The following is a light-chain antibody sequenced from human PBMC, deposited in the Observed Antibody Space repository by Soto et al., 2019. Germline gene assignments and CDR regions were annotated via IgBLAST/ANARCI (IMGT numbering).Light chain of an antibody. CDR2: AAS. J-gene: IGKJ4*01. CDR1: QTISNY. Sequence: DIQMTQSPSSLSASVEDRVTITCRASQTISNYLNWYQQKPGKAPKLLIYAASSLESGIPSRFSGSGSGTDFTLTITNLQHEDFATYYCQESYNTPLTFGGGTKVELK. V-gene: IGKV1-39*01. CDR3: QESYNTPLT.